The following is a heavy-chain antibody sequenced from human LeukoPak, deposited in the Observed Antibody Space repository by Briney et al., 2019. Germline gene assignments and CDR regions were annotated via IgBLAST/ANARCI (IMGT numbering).Heavy chain of an antibody. CDR2: IHHSEGT. D-gene: IGHD7-27*01. V-gene: IGHV4-4*02. CDR3: ATRWVLTGEPY. CDR1: GGSISSTEW. J-gene: IGHJ4*02. Sequence: SETLSLTCAVSGGSISSTEWYTWVRQPPGQGLEWIGEIHHSEGTNYNVSLKSRVTISLDKSKNQFSLDLTSMTAADTAVYYCATRWVLTGEPYWGQGTLVTVSS.